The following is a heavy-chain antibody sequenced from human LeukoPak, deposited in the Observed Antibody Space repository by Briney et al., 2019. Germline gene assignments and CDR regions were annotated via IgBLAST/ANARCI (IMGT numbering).Heavy chain of an antibody. Sequence: ASVKVSCKASGYTFTSYDINWVRQATGQGLEWMGWMNPNSGNIGYAQKFQGRVTMTRNTSISTAYMELSSLRSEDTAVYYCARGPPLTVTMGSNIDYWGQGTLVTVSS. CDR1: GYTFTSYD. D-gene: IGHD4-17*01. J-gene: IGHJ4*02. V-gene: IGHV1-8*01. CDR2: MNPNSGNI. CDR3: ARGPPLTVTMGSNIDY.